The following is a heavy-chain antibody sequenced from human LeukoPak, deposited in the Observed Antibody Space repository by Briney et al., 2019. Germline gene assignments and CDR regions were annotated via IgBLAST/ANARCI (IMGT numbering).Heavy chain of an antibody. CDR1: GFTFTSYS. V-gene: IGHV3-21*01. J-gene: IGHJ4*02. D-gene: IGHD6-19*01. CDR2: ISSSSNHI. CDR3: AREPGDSSGGSE. Sequence: SGGSLRLSCAASGFTFTSYSMNWVRQAPGKGLEWVSSISSSSNHIYYADSVKGRCPISRDNAKNSLYLQVNSLRAEDTAVYYCAREPGDSSGGSEWGQGTLVPVSS.